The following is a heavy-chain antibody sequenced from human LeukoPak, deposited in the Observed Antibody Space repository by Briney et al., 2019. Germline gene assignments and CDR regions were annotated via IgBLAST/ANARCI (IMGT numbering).Heavy chain of an antibody. D-gene: IGHD3-22*01. Sequence: PGGSLRLSCAASGFTFSSYGMHWVRQAPGKGLGWGAVIWYDGSNKYYADSVKGRFTISRDNSKNTLYLQMNSLRAEDTAVYYCAREYYYDSSGYATSVDYWGQGTLVTVSS. CDR2: IWYDGSNK. CDR1: GFTFSSYG. J-gene: IGHJ4*02. CDR3: AREYYYDSSGYATSVDY. V-gene: IGHV3-33*01.